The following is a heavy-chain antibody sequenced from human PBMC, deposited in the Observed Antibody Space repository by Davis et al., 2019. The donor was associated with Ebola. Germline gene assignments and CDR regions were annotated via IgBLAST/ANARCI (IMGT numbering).Heavy chain of an antibody. CDR2: ISYDGSNK. V-gene: IGHV3-30-3*01. CDR3: ARNIGGAAAGNGDY. D-gene: IGHD6-13*01. CDR1: GFTFSSYA. Sequence: GGSLRLSCAASGFTFSSYAMHWVRQAPGKGLEWVAVISYDGSNKYYADSVKGRFTISRDNSKNTLYLQMNSLRDEDTAVYYCARNIGGAAAGNGDYWGQGTLVTVSS. J-gene: IGHJ4*02.